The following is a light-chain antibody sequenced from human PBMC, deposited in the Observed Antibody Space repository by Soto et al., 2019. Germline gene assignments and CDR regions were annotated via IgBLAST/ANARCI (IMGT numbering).Light chain of an antibody. Sequence: DIQMTHSPSSLSESVGDRVTITCRASQSISRFLNWYQHKPGKAPELLMFAASNLESGVPSRFSGSGSGTEVTLNISSLQAEEFATYYCQQYNSYSWTCGQGNKVDIK. CDR1: QSISRF. CDR2: AAS. J-gene: IGKJ1*01. V-gene: IGKV1-5*01. CDR3: QQYNSYSWT.